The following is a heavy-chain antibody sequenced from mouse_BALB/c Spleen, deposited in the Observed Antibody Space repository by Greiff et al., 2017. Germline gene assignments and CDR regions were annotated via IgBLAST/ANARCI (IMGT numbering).Heavy chain of an antibody. CDR1: GFTFSSYG. V-gene: IGHV5-6-3*01. CDR2: INRNGGST. Sequence: DVHLVESGGGLVQPGGSLKLSCAASGFTFSSYGMSWVRQTPDERLELVATINRNGGSTYYPDSVKGRFTITGDTAKNTQYLQMSSLKSEDTAMDDSARYRDCDRYDLYVGVWGAGTTVTVAA. J-gene: IGHJ1*01. CDR3: ARYRDCDRYDLYVGV. D-gene: IGHD2-14*01.